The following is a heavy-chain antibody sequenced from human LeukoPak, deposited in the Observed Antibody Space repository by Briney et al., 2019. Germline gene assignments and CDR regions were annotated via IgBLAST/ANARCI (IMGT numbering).Heavy chain of an antibody. Sequence: GESLKVSCKGSGYSFTTYWIGWVRQMPGKGLEWMGIIYPGDSDTRYSPSFQGQVTISADKSISTAYLQWSSLKASDTAMYYCARVYASGSYSVDYWGQGTLVTVSS. CDR2: IYPGDSDT. CDR1: GYSFTTYW. J-gene: IGHJ4*02. CDR3: ARVYASGSYSVDY. V-gene: IGHV5-51*01. D-gene: IGHD3-10*01.